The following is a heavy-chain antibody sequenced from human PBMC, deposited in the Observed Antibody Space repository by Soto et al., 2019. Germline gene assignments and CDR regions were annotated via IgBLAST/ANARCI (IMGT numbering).Heavy chain of an antibody. Sequence: PGGSLRLSCAASGFTFSSYWMSWVRQAPGKGLEWVANIKQDGSEKYYVDSVKGRFTISRDNSKNTLYLQMNSLRAEDTAVYYCARDAGLLVSYFHHWGQGTLVTVSS. V-gene: IGHV3-7*01. CDR1: GFTFSSYW. CDR3: ARDAGLLVSYFHH. CDR2: IKQDGSEK. J-gene: IGHJ1*01. D-gene: IGHD6-13*01.